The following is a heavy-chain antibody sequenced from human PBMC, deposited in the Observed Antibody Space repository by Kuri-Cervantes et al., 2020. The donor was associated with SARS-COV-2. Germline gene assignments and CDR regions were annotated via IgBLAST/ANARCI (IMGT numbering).Heavy chain of an antibody. D-gene: IGHD1-26*01. Sequence: GESLKISCAASGFTFSSYAMSWVRQAPGKGLEWVSAISGSGGSTYYADSVKGRFTISRDNSKNTLYLQMNSLRAEDTAVYYCAKEIRATTLFDAFDIWGQGTMVTVSS. V-gene: IGHV3-23*01. CDR3: AKEIRATTLFDAFDI. J-gene: IGHJ3*02. CDR2: ISGSGGST. CDR1: GFTFSSYA.